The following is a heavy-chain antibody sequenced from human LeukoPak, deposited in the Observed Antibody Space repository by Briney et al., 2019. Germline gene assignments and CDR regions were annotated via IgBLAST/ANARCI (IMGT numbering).Heavy chain of an antibody. Sequence: GGSLRLSCAASGFTFNSYSMNWVRQAPGKGLEWVSSITSSSSYIFYADSVKGQFTISGDNAKNSLYLQMNSLRAEDTAVYYCARGRDKGYYYDSSGYYYAWFDPWGQGTLVAVSS. J-gene: IGHJ5*02. D-gene: IGHD3-22*01. CDR1: GFTFNSYS. V-gene: IGHV3-21*01. CDR2: ITSSSSYI. CDR3: ARGRDKGYYYDSSGYYYAWFDP.